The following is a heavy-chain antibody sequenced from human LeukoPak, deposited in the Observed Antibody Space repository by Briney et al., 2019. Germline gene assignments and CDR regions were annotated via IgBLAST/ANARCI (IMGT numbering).Heavy chain of an antibody. V-gene: IGHV3-49*04. CDR3: SRDTHGDDVYDY. J-gene: IGHJ4*02. Sequence: GGSLRLSRAVSGFTFEEFAVTWVPPAPGEGREWVGFIRRRAYGGTTDYAASVKGRFTISIDDSKNIAFLQMNSLKTEDTAIYYCSRDTHGDDVYDYWGQGTLVTVSS. CDR2: IRRRAYGGTT. CDR1: GFTFEEFA. D-gene: IGHD1-1*01.